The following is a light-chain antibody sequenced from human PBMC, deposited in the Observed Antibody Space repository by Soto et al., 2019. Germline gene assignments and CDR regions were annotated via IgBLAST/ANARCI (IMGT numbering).Light chain of an antibody. CDR2: KDS. J-gene: IGLJ3*02. Sequence: SYELTQPSSVSVSPGQTARITCSGDVLAKKYARWFQQKPGQAPVLVIYKDSERPSGITERFSGSSSGTTVTFTISGAQVEDEADYYCYSAADNNLVFGGGTKVTVL. CDR3: YSAADNNLV. V-gene: IGLV3-27*01. CDR1: VLAKKY.